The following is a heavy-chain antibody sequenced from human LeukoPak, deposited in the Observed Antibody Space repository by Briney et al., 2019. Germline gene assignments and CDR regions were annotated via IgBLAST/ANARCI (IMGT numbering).Heavy chain of an antibody. CDR2: IIPILGIA. V-gene: IGHV1-69*02. CDR1: GGTFSSYT. CDR3: ASYSSSSGCLDY. D-gene: IGHD6-6*01. Sequence: SVKVPCKASGGTFSSYTISWVRQAPGQGLEWMGRIIPILGIANYAQKLQGRVTITADKSTSTAYMELSSLRSEDTAVYYCASYSSSSGCLDYWGQGTLVTVSS. J-gene: IGHJ4*02.